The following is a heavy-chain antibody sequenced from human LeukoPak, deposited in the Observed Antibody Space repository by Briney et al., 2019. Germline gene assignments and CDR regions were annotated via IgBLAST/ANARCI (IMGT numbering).Heavy chain of an antibody. Sequence: GGSLRLSCAASGFTFSSYWMSWVRQAPGKGLMYISRNNGDGSTTNYADVVKGRFTMSRDNVKNTLYLQMSSLRVEDTAVYYCARDPRNVGLAPWGQGTLVTVSS. CDR3: ARDPRNVGLAP. D-gene: IGHD2-15*01. V-gene: IGHV3-74*01. J-gene: IGHJ5*02. CDR2: NNGDGSTT. CDR1: GFTFSSYW.